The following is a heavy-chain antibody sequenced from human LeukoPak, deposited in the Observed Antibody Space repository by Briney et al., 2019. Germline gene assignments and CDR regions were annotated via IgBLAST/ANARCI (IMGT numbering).Heavy chain of an antibody. CDR1: GGSISSYY. J-gene: IGHJ4*02. V-gene: IGHV4-4*07. CDR2: IYTSGST. CDR3: ARDRGDYIRTGTQFDY. Sequence: SETLSLTYTVSGGSISSYYWSWIRQPAGKGLEWIGRIYTSGSTNYNPSLKSRVTMSVDTSKNQFSLKLSSVTAADTAVYYCARDRGDYIRTGTQFDYWGQGALVTVSS. D-gene: IGHD1-14*01.